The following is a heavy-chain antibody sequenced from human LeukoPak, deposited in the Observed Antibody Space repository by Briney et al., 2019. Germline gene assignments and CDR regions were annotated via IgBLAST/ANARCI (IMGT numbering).Heavy chain of an antibody. Sequence: GGSLRLSCAASGFILSSYTMNWVRQAPGKGLEWVSSISSSTSYIYYAESVKGRFTISRDDAKNSLYLQMNSLRAEDTAVYYCARHGSFTFSGSYLLYWGQGTLVTVSS. D-gene: IGHD1-26*01. J-gene: IGHJ4*02. CDR2: ISSSTSYI. CDR1: GFILSSYT. V-gene: IGHV3-21*01. CDR3: ARHGSFTFSGSYLLY.